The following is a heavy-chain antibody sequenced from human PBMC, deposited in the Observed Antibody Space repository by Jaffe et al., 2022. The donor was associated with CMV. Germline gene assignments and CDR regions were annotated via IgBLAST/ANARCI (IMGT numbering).Heavy chain of an antibody. Sequence: QVQLQQWGAGLLKPSETLSLTCAVYGGSFSGYYWSWIRQPPGKGLEWIGEIKYSGSTSYNPSLESRVTISSDTSKNQFSLNLNSVTAADTAVYYCARYWSGWGTTGTTRRTGHFDYWGQGTLVTVSS. CDR2: IKYSGST. D-gene: IGHD1-1*01. CDR3: ARYWSGWGTTGTTRRTGHFDY. CDR1: GGSFSGYY. V-gene: IGHV4-34*01. J-gene: IGHJ4*02.